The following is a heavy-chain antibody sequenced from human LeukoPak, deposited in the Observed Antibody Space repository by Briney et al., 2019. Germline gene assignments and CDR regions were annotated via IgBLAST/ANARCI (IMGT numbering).Heavy chain of an antibody. CDR3: ARDYSNHGYLDY. J-gene: IGHJ4*02. V-gene: IGHV3-64*01. CDR1: GFTFSSYA. D-gene: IGHD4-11*01. Sequence: GGSLRLSCAASGFTFSSYAMSWVRQAPGKGLQYVSAISSHGVSTYYANSVKGRFTISRDNSANTLYLQMGSLRAEDMAVYYCARDYSNHGYLDYWGQGALVTVSS. CDR2: ISSHGVST.